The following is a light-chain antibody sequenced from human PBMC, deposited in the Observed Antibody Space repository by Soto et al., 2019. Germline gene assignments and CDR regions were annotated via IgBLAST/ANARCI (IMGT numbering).Light chain of an antibody. V-gene: IGLV4-69*01. CDR1: SGHSTYA. J-gene: IGLJ3*02. Sequence: QSVLSQSPSASASQGASVKFTCSLTSGHSTYAVAWRQQPPHKGPRFLMIVNSDGSHTKGDGIPDRFSGSSSGADRYLTISSLQSEDEGDYYCQSWGGGVHWVFGGGTKLTVL. CDR3: QSWGGGVHWV. CDR2: VNSDGSH.